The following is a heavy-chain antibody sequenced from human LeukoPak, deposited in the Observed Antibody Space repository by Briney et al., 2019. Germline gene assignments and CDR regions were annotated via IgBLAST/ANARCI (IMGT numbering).Heavy chain of an antibody. CDR3: ARARKYNGNPNWIDL. Sequence: SETLSLTCYVSGDSISSSYFWGWIRQPPGTGLEWIGSISHSENTFYNPSLKSRVTISVDTSKHHFSLNLSAVTAADTAVYYCARARKYNGNPNWIDLWGQGVLVTVSS. CDR2: ISHSENT. D-gene: IGHD2-8*01. J-gene: IGHJ5*02. CDR1: GDSISSSYF. V-gene: IGHV4-38-2*02.